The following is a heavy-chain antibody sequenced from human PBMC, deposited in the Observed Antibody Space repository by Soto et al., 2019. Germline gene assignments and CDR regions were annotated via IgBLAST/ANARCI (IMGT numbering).Heavy chain of an antibody. Sequence: QVQLVQSGAEVKKPGAAVNISCQASGFTFSDTLINWVRQGPGQRLEWMGWINPANGNTRYSESFQGRVTISSLSSASTAYVALSDLTSADTAVYYCARAILSVGPRANEAFEVWGQGTMITVSS. V-gene: IGHV1-3*01. D-gene: IGHD2-21*01. CDR2: INPANGNT. CDR1: GFTFSDTL. CDR3: ARAILSVGPRANEAFEV. J-gene: IGHJ3*01.